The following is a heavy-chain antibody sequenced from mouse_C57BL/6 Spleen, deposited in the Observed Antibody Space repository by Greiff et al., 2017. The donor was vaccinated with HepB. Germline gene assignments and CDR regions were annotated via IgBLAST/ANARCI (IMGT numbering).Heavy chain of an antibody. D-gene: IGHD2-12*01. CDR1: GYTFTSYW. CDR3: AREDFDYKGFAY. V-gene: IGHV1-52*01. CDR2: IDPSDSET. Sequence: QVQLQQPGAELVRPGSSVKLSCKASGYTFTSYWMHWVKQRPIQGLEWIGNIDPSDSETHYNQKFKDKATLTVDKSSSTAYMQLSSLTSEDSAVYYCAREDFDYKGFAYWGQGTLVTVSA. J-gene: IGHJ3*01.